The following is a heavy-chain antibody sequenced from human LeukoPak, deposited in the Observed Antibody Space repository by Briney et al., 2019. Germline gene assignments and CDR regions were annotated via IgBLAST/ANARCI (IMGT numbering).Heavy chain of an antibody. CDR3: ARVVGYYGSGSPSP. V-gene: IGHV1-2*02. D-gene: IGHD3-10*01. Sequence: GASVKVSCKASGYTFTGYYMHWVRQAPGQGLEWMGWINPNSGGTNYAQKFQGGVTMTRDTSISTAYMELSRLRSDDTAVYYCARVVGYYGSGSPSPWGQGTLVTVSS. CDR1: GYTFTGYY. J-gene: IGHJ5*02. CDR2: INPNSGGT.